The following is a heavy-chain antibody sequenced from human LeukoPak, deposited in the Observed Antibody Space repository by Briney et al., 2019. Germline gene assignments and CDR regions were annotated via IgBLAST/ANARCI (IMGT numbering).Heavy chain of an antibody. CDR1: GFTFSSYA. J-gene: IGHJ5*02. CDR2: ISGNGGRT. V-gene: IGHV3-23*01. Sequence: GGSLRLSCAASGFTFSSYAMSWVRQAPGEGLEWVSVISGNGGRTYYADSGKGRFTMSRDNSKNTLYLQMNSMRGEDTAVYYCAKVRDLDTVLGRFDNWGQGTLVTVSS. CDR3: AKVRDLDTVLGRFDN. D-gene: IGHD5-18*01.